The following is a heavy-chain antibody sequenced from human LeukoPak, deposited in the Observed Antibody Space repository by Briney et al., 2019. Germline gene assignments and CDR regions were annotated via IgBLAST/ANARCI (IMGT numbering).Heavy chain of an antibody. V-gene: IGHV1-2*02. CDR3: ARVNVLTGFFGVVPRGGFDY. Sequence: ASVKVSCKASGYTFTGYYMHWVRQAPGQGLEWMGWINPNSGGTNYAQKFQGRVTMTRDTSISTAYMELSRLRSDDTAVYYCARVNVLTGFFGVVPRGGFDYWGQGTLVTVSS. CDR2: INPNSGGT. CDR1: GYTFTGYY. J-gene: IGHJ4*02. D-gene: IGHD3-3*01.